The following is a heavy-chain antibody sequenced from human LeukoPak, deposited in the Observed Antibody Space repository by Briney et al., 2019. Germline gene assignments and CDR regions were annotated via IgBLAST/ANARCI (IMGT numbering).Heavy chain of an antibody. CDR3: LRDWYGSGSYWQIRESYFDY. V-gene: IGHV3-15*01. CDR1: GFTFTYAW. Sequence: KPGGSLRLSCAASGFTFTYAWMSWVRQAPGKGLEWVGRIKSKTDGGTTDYAAPVKGRFTISRDDSKNTLYLQMNSLKTEDTAVYYCLRDWYGSGSYWQIRESYFDYWGQGTLVTVSS. CDR2: IKSKTDGGTT. D-gene: IGHD3-10*01. J-gene: IGHJ4*02.